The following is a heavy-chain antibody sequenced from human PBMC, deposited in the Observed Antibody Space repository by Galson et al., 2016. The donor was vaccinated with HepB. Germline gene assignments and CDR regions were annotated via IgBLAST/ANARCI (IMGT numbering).Heavy chain of an antibody. CDR1: GYTFTAYY. Sequence: SVKVSCKASGYTFTAYYMHWVRQAPGQGLEWMGWISPDTGDTSYEQRFQGRVTMTRDTSISTLYMELSRLRSDDTAVYYCARDGLGLTTIDFWGQGTLVTVSS. CDR2: ISPDTGDT. V-gene: IGHV1-2*02. D-gene: IGHD3/OR15-3a*01. J-gene: IGHJ4*02. CDR3: ARDGLGLTTIDF.